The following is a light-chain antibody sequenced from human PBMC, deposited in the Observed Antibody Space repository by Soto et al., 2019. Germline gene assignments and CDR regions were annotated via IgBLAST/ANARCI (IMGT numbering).Light chain of an antibody. V-gene: IGKV3-11*01. Sequence: EIGMTQSPATLSVSPGERATHSCRASQSVSSNLAWYQQKPGQAPRLLIYDASNRATGIPARFSGSGSGTDFTLTISSLEPEDSAIYYCQQRNIWPPVTFGQGTRLEIK. J-gene: IGKJ5*01. CDR3: QQRNIWPPVT. CDR2: DAS. CDR1: QSVSSN.